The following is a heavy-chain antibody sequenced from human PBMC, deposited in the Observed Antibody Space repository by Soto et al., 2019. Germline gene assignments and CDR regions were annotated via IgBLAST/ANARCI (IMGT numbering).Heavy chain of an antibody. CDR2: IYHGGST. V-gene: IGHV4-4*02. Sequence: PSETRSLTCTVSGDSISSTRWWSWVRQSPGKGLEWIGDIYHGGSTNYNPDTSKNQFSLHLSSVTPEDTAVYYCARVQHPAYFDYWGQGTPVTVSS. CDR3: ARVQHPAYFDY. D-gene: IGHD3-10*01. J-gene: IGHJ4*02. CDR1: GDSISSTRW.